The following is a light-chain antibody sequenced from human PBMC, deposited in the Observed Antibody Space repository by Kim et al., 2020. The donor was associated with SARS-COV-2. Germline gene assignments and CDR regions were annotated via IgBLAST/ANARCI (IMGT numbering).Light chain of an antibody. Sequence: VSPGERATLSCRASQSVSINLVWYQQKPGQAPRLLMYGASTRATGIPARFSGSGSGTEFTLTISSLQSEDFAVYFCQQNNAWPITFGQGTRLEIK. J-gene: IGKJ5*01. CDR2: GAS. CDR1: QSVSIN. V-gene: IGKV3-15*01. CDR3: QQNNAWPIT.